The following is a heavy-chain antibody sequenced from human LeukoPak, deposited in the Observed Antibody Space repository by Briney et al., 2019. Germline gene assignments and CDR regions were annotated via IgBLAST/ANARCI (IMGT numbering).Heavy chain of an antibody. CDR1: GFTFNSYS. Sequence: GGSLRLSCVASGFTFNSYSMNWVRQAPGKGLEWVSAISGSGSTTYYADSVKGRFTISRDNSKNTLFLQMNSLTAEDTAIYSCARPRLEYCSGGSCFDAFDIWGQGTMVTVSS. CDR3: ARPRLEYCSGGSCFDAFDI. D-gene: IGHD2-15*01. J-gene: IGHJ3*02. V-gene: IGHV3-23*01. CDR2: ISGSGSTT.